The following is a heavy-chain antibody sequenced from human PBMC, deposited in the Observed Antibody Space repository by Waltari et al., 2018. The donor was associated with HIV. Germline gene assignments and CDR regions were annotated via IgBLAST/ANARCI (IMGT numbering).Heavy chain of an antibody. CDR2: IYYSGST. CDR1: GGSISSYY. D-gene: IGHD3-22*01. J-gene: IGHJ2*01. CDR3: ARAVHSSGYYWGESYWYFDL. V-gene: IGHV4-59*01. Sequence: QVQLQESGPGLVKPSETLSLTCTVSGGSISSYYWSWIRQPPGKGLEWIGYIYYSGSTNDHPSLKSRVTISVDTSKNQFSLKLSSVTAADTAVYYCARAVHSSGYYWGESYWYFDLWGRGTLVTVSS.